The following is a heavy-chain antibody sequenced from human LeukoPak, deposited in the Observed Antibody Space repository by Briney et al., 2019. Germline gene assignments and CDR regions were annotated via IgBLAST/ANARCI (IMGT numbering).Heavy chain of an antibody. Sequence: GGSLRLSCAASGFTFSSYEMNWVRQAPGKGLEWVSYITSSGSTIYYADSVKGRFTISRDNAKNSLYLQMNSLKTEDTAVYYCARVATSKSPRAFDIWGQGTMVTVSS. V-gene: IGHV3-48*03. CDR1: GFTFSSYE. J-gene: IGHJ3*02. CDR3: ARVATSKSPRAFDI. CDR2: ITSSGSTI. D-gene: IGHD2-15*01.